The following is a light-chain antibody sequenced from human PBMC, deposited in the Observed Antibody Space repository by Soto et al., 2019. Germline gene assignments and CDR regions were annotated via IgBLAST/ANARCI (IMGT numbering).Light chain of an antibody. V-gene: IGKV3-15*01. J-gene: IGKJ1*01. Sequence: EIVMTQSPATLSVSPGETATLACRASQSVGSNLAWHQQKPGQPPRLLIYGESARTNGLPARFSGSGSGTDFTLTISSLQSEYFALYYSLKYNHWRGTFGQGTKLEIK. CDR1: QSVGSN. CDR2: GES. CDR3: LKYNHWRGT.